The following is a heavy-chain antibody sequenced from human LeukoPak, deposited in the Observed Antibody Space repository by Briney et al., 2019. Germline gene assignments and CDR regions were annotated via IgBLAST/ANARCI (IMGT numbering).Heavy chain of an antibody. V-gene: IGHV1-69*04. Sequence: ASVKVSCKASGGTFSSYAISWVRQAPGQGLEWMGRIIPILGIANYAQKFQGRVTITADKSTGTAYMELSSLRSEDTAVYYCARGRGYSYGSTPHFDYWGQGTLVTVSS. D-gene: IGHD5-18*01. CDR2: IIPILGIA. CDR1: GGTFSSYA. J-gene: IGHJ4*02. CDR3: ARGRGYSYGSTPHFDY.